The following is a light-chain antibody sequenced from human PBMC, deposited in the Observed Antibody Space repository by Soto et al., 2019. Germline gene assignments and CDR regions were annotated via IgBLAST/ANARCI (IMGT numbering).Light chain of an antibody. CDR2: EVC. J-gene: IGLJ1*01. CDR3: CSLKPGHTYV. V-gene: IGLV2-14*01. Sequence: QSVLTQPASVSGSPGQSVTISCTGTSSDIGAYKYVSWYQHHPGKYPRLLIYEVCNRPSGVSNRFSASKSGNSASLTISGLQADDEADYVCCSLKPGHTYVLGSGTKLTVL. CDR1: SSDIGAYKY.